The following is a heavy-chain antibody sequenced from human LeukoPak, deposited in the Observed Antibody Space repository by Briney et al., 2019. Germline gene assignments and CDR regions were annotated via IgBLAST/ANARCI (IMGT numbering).Heavy chain of an antibody. D-gene: IGHD1-26*01. V-gene: IGHV1-8*03. CDR1: GYTFTSYD. Sequence: ASVKVSCKASGYTFTSYDINWVRQATGQGLEWMGWMNPNSGNTGYAQKFQGRVTITRNTSISTAYMELSSLRAEDTAVYYCAKEAYSGSTPGAFDIWGQGTMVTVSS. CDR2: MNPNSGNT. CDR3: AKEAYSGSTPGAFDI. J-gene: IGHJ3*02.